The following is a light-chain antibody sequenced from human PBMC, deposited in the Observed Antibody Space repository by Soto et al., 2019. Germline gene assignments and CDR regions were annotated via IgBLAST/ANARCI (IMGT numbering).Light chain of an antibody. Sequence: EIVLTQSPGTLSLSPGERATLSFSASQSVSSSYLAWYQQKPGQAPRLLIYGASTRATGIPDRFSGSGSGTDFTLIISRLEPEDFAVYYCQQYGDSLLTFGQGTKVDI. CDR1: QSVSSSY. CDR3: QQYGDSLLT. CDR2: GAS. J-gene: IGKJ1*01. V-gene: IGKV3-20*01.